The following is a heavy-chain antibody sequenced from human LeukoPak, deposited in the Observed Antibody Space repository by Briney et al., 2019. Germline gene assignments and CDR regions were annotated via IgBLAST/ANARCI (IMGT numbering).Heavy chain of an antibody. CDR1: GYSFTSYW. V-gene: IGHV5-51*01. CDR2: IYPGDSDT. CDR3: ARQNYGDYAPFAY. D-gene: IGHD4-17*01. J-gene: IGHJ4*02. Sequence: KTRESLKISCKGSGYSFTSYWIGWVRQMPGKGLEWMGIIYPGDSDTRYSPSFQGQVTISADKSISTAYLQWSSLKASDTAMYYCARQNYGDYAPFAYWGQGTLVTVSS.